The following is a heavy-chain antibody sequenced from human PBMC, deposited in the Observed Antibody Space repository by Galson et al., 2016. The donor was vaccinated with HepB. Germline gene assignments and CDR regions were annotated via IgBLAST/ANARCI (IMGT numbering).Heavy chain of an antibody. CDR1: GFSFSSYW. Sequence: SLRLSCAASGFSFSSYWMYWVRQAPGQGLVWVSHIDTDGRSSYYADSVKGRFTISRDNAENTLSLKMNSLRSEDTAVYFCVRDGPFSDIDLDVWGKGTTVTVYS. CDR2: IDTDGRSS. D-gene: IGHD2-15*01. V-gene: IGHV3-74*01. J-gene: IGHJ6*04. CDR3: VRDGPFSDIDLDV.